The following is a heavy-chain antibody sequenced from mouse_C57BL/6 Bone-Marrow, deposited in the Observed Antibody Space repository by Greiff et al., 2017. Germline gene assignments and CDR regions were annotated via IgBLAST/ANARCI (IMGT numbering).Heavy chain of an antibody. CDR2: IDPENGDT. CDR3: TTPSYAMDY. CDR1: GFNIKDDY. Sequence: VQLQQSGAELVRPGASVKLSCTASGFNIKDDYMHWVKPRPEQGLEWIGWIDPENGDTQYASKFQGKATITADTSSNTAYLQLSSLTSEDTAVYYCTTPSYAMDYWGQGTSVTVSS. V-gene: IGHV14-4*01. J-gene: IGHJ4*01.